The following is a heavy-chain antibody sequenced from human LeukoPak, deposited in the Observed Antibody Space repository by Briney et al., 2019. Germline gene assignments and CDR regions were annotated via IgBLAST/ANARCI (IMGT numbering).Heavy chain of an antibody. V-gene: IGHV3-23*01. J-gene: IGHJ4*02. Sequence: AGSLRLSCAASGFTFVRYAMTWVRQAPGKGLEWVSAINGGGDTTYYADSVKGRFTISRDKSTNTLFLQMSSLRAEDSAMYYCAKVLDTYGYMRFARWGQGTLVTVSS. CDR1: GFTFVRYA. CDR2: INGGGDTT. D-gene: IGHD5-18*01. CDR3: AKVLDTYGYMRFAR.